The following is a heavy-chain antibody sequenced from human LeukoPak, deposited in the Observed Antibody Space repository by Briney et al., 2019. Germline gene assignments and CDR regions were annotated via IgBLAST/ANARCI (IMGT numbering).Heavy chain of an antibody. V-gene: IGHV3-23*01. CDR1: GFTFSSYG. Sequence: GGSLRLSCAASGFTFSSYGMSWVRQAPGKGLERVSAISGGGSTYYADSVKGRFTISRDNSKNTLYLQMNSLRAEDTAVYYCAKSGLNRFDYWGQGTLVTVSS. CDR2: ISGGGST. J-gene: IGHJ4*02. D-gene: IGHD2-15*01. CDR3: AKSGLNRFDY.